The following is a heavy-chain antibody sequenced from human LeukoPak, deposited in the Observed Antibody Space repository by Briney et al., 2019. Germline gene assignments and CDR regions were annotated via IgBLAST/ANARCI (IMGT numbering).Heavy chain of an antibody. J-gene: IGHJ4*02. Sequence: PSETLSLTCSVSGGSINSRSYSWTWIRQPPGKDLEWIGSINYRGNTYFNPSLKSRVSMSVDTSKNQFSLKLSSVTAADTAVYYCALVGVPTDYWGQGTLVTVSS. V-gene: IGHV4-39*07. D-gene: IGHD2-2*01. CDR2: INYRGNT. CDR3: ALVGVPTDY. CDR1: GGSINSRSYS.